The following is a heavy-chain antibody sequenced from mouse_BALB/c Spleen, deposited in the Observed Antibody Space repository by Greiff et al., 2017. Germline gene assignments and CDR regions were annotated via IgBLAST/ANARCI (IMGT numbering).Heavy chain of an antibody. J-gene: IGHJ4*01. V-gene: IGHV2-4-1*01. CDR2: IWSGGST. CDR1: GFSLTSYG. D-gene: IGHD2-10*02. CDR3: ARWYGNYPYAMDY. Sequence: QVQLQQSGPGLVQPSQSLSITCTVSGFSLTSYGVHWVRQSPGKGLEWLGVIWSGGSTDYNAAFISRLSISKDNSKSQVFFKMNSLQADDTAIYYCARWYGNYPYAMDYWGQGTSVTVSS.